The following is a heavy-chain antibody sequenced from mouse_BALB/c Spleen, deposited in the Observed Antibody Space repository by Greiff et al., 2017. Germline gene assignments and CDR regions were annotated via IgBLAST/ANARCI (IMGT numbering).Heavy chain of an antibody. CDR1: GFTFSSYA. D-gene: IGHD2-12*01. V-gene: IGHV5-9-4*01. Sequence: EVKVVESGGGLVKPGGSLKLSCAASGFTFSSYAMSWVRQSPEKRLEWVAEISSGGSYTYYPDTVTGRFTISRDNAKNTLYLEMSSLRSEDTAMYYCAAYYSHAMDYWGQGTSVTVSS. CDR3: AAYYSHAMDY. CDR2: ISSGGSYT. J-gene: IGHJ4*01.